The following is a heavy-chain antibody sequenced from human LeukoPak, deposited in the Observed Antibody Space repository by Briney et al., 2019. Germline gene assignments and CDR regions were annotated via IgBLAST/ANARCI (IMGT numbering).Heavy chain of an antibody. CDR2: ISGSGSTI. J-gene: IGHJ4*02. CDR3: ARSFDY. CDR1: GFTFGSSQ. V-gene: IGHV3-48*03. Sequence: GGSLRLSCAASGFTFGSSQMNWVRQAPGKGLEWVSYISGSGSTIYYADSVKGRFTVSRDNAKNSLYLQVNSLRAEDTAVYYCARSFDYWGQGTLVTVSS.